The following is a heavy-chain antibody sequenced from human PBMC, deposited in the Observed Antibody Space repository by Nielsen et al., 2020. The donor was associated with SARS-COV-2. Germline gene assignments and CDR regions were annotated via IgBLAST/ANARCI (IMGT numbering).Heavy chain of an antibody. CDR1: GFTFSSYG. D-gene: IGHD3-3*01. Sequence: GESLKISCAASGFTFSSYGMHWVRQAPGKGLEWVAFIRYDGSNKYYADSVKGRFTISRDNSKNTLYLQMNSLRAEDTAVYYCAKGSYYDFWSGYYVYWGQGTLVTVSS. CDR2: IRYDGSNK. V-gene: IGHV3-30*02. CDR3: AKGSYYDFWSGYYVY. J-gene: IGHJ4*02.